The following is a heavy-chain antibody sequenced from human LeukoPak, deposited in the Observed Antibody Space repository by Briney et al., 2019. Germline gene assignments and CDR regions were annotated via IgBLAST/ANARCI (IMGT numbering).Heavy chain of an antibody. J-gene: IGHJ4*02. CDR2: ISSSSSYI. CDR1: GFTFSSYS. D-gene: IGHD3-22*01. V-gene: IGHV3-21*01. Sequence: PGGSLRLSCAASGFTFSSYSMNRVRQAPGKGLEWVSSISSSSSYIYYADSVKGRFTISRDNAKNSLYLQMNSLRAEDTAVYYCARAYYYDSSGYYFDYWGQGTLVTVSS. CDR3: ARAYYYDSSGYYFDY.